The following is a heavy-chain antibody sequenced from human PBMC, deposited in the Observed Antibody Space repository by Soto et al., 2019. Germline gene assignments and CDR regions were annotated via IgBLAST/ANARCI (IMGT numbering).Heavy chain of an antibody. CDR1: GFTFNNAW. J-gene: IGHJ4*02. V-gene: IGHV3-15*07. CDR2: IKSKTNGGTT. CDR3: TRAATFDY. Sequence: EVQLVESGGSLVEPGGSLRLSCAASGFTFNNAWMNWVRQAPGKGLEWVARIKSKTNGGTTNYAAPVKGRFTISRDDSKNTLHLQMNSLKIEDTAMYFCTRAATFDYWGQGTLVTVSS.